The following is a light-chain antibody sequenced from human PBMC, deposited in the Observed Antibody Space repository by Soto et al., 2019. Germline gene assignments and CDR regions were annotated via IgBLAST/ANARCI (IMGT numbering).Light chain of an antibody. CDR3: QQYGSSPAIT. CDR2: GAS. Sequence: EIVLTQSPGTLSLSPGERATLSCRASQSVSSSYLAWYQQKPGQAPRLLIYGASSRATGIPDRFSGSGSGIDFTLTISRLEPEDFAVYYCQQYGSSPAITFGQGTRLEIK. V-gene: IGKV3-20*01. J-gene: IGKJ5*01. CDR1: QSVSSSY.